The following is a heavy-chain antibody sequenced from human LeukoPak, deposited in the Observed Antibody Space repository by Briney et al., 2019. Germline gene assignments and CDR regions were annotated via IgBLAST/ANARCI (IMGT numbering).Heavy chain of an antibody. CDR3: TDSSGYYSHDAFDI. CDR1: GGTFSSYA. Sequence: SVKVSCKASGGTFSSYAISWVRQAPGQGLEWMGGIIPIFGIANYAQKFQGRVTITTDESTSTAYMELSSLRSEDTAVYYCTDSSGYYSHDAFDIWGQGTMVTVSS. J-gene: IGHJ3*02. V-gene: IGHV1-69*05. D-gene: IGHD3-22*01. CDR2: IIPIFGIA.